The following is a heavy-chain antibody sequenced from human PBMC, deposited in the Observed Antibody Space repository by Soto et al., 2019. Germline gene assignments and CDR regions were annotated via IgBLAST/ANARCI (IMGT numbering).Heavy chain of an antibody. CDR2: ISSSSSTI. Sequence: EVQLVESGGGLVQPGGSLRLSCAASGFTFSSYSMNWVRQAPGKGLEWVSYISSSSSTIYYADSVKGRFTISRDNAKNSLDLQMNSLRDEDTAVYYCARDKEAVTSTWYFDLWGRGTLVTVSS. CDR3: ARDKEAVTSTWYFDL. CDR1: GFTFSSYS. J-gene: IGHJ2*01. D-gene: IGHD4-17*01. V-gene: IGHV3-48*02.